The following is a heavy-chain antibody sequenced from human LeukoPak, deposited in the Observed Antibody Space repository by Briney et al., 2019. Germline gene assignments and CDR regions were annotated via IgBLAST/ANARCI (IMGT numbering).Heavy chain of an antibody. CDR3: ARGALRLIQLWLRGYYYGMDV. CDR2: INHSGST. D-gene: IGHD5-18*01. Sequence: SETLSLTCAVYGGSFSGYYWSWIRQPPGKGLEWIGEINHSGSTNYNPSLKSRVTVSVDTSKNQFSLKLSSVTAADTAVYYCARGALRLIQLWLRGYYYGMDVWGQGTTVTVSS. CDR1: GGSFSGYY. J-gene: IGHJ6*02. V-gene: IGHV4-34*01.